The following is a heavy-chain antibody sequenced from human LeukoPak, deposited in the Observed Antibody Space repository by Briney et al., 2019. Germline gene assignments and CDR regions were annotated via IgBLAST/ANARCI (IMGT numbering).Heavy chain of an antibody. CDR3: PRTPKWSKNGMDA. CDR2: IRQDGSET. J-gene: IGHJ6*02. V-gene: IGHV3-7*01. Sequence: PGGSLRLSCAASGFIFSNYWMTWVRQAPGKGLEWVANIRQDGSETNYVDSVKGRFTMSRDNAKNSLYLQMNSLRAEDTAVYYCPRTPKWSKNGMDAWGLGTTVTVSS. D-gene: IGHD1-26*01. CDR1: GFIFSNYW.